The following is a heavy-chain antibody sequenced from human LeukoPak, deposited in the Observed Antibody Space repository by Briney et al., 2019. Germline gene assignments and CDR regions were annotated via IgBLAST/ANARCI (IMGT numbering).Heavy chain of an antibody. CDR1: GFTFSTFA. J-gene: IGHJ4*02. V-gene: IGHV3-23*01. CDR2: IFGNGRTT. Sequence: PGGSLRLSCAASGFTFSTFAMSWVRQAPGKGLEWVSAIFGNGRTTYYADSVKGRFTISRDNSKNTPYLQMNSLRAEDTAVYYCARGRYDWNDVGYFDYWGQGTLVSVSS. D-gene: IGHD1-1*01. CDR3: ARGRYDWNDVGYFDY.